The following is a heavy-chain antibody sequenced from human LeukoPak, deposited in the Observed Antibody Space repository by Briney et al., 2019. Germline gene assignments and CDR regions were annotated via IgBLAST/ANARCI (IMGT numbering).Heavy chain of an antibody. V-gene: IGHV3-66*01. D-gene: IGHD3-22*01. CDR3: ARESNSGYYLSY. Sequence: PGGSLRLSCAASGFTVSSNYMSWVRQAPGKGLEWVSVIYSDGRTFYADSVKGRFTISRDNSTNTLYLQMNSLRAEDTAVYYCARESNSGYYLSYWGQGTLVTVSS. CDR1: GFTVSSNY. J-gene: IGHJ4*02. CDR2: IYSDGRT.